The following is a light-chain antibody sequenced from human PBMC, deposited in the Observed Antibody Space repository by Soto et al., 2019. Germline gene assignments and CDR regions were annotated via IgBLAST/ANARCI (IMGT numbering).Light chain of an antibody. CDR3: QQYNNWPPT. V-gene: IGKV3-15*01. CDR1: QSVSSK. Sequence: EIMMTQSPATLSVSPGDRATLSCRPSQSVSSKLVWYQQKPGQAPRLLIHGASTRATGIPARFSGSGSGTEFTLTISSLQSEDFAFYYCQQYNNWPPTFGQGTKVEIK. CDR2: GAS. J-gene: IGKJ1*01.